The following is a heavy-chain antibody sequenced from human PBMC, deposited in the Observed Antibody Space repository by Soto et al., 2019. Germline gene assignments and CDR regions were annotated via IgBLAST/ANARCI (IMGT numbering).Heavy chain of an antibody. CDR1: GVTFSSYA. D-gene: IGHD3-10*01. Sequence: EVQLLESGGGLVQPGGSLRLSCAASGVTFSSYAMSWVRQAPGKGLEWVSAISGSGGSTYYAYSVEGRFTISRDNSKNTLYLEMNSRRAEDTAVYYCAKSPVLLWFGELFSPARVDYYYMYVWGTGTTVTVSS. V-gene: IGHV3-23*01. CDR2: ISGSGGST. CDR3: AKSPVLLWFGELFSPARVDYYYMYV. J-gene: IGHJ6*03.